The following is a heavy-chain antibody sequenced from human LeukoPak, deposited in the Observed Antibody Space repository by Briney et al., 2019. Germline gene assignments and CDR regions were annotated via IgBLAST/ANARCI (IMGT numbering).Heavy chain of an antibody. CDR3: ARGYYDSGYYFDY. CDR1: GFTFSSYA. D-gene: IGHD3-22*01. J-gene: IGHJ4*02. CDR2: ISYDGSNK. Sequence: GGSLRLSCAASGFTFSSYAMHWVRQAPGKGLEWVAVISYDGSNKYYADSVKGRFTISRDNSKNTLYLQMNSLRAEDTAVYYCARGYYDSGYYFDYWGQGTLVTVSS. V-gene: IGHV3-30*04.